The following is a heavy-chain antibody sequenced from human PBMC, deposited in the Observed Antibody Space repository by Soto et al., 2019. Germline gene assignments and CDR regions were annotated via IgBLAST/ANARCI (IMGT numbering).Heavy chain of an antibody. CDR1: GFTFSSHA. J-gene: IGHJ4*02. D-gene: IGHD5-12*01. Sequence: GGSLRLSCAASGFTFSSHAMSWVRQAPGKGLEWVSAISGSGGSTYYADSVKGRFTISRDNSKNTLYLQMNSLRAEDTAVYYCARDLNDRDGYDYWGQGTLVTVSS. CDR2: ISGSGGST. CDR3: ARDLNDRDGYDY. V-gene: IGHV3-23*01.